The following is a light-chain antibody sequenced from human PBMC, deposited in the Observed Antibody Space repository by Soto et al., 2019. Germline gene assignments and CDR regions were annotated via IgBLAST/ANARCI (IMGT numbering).Light chain of an antibody. CDR1: QSVSSSY. J-gene: IGKJ1*01. Sequence: NVLTHSRCTLSLCRGDGHLLSRSASQSVSSSYLAWYQQKPGQAPRLLIYGASSRAIGIPDRFSGSGSGTDFTLTISRLEPEDFAVYYCQQYGSSPATFGQGTEVDIK. CDR3: QQYGSSPAT. V-gene: IGKV3-20*01. CDR2: GAS.